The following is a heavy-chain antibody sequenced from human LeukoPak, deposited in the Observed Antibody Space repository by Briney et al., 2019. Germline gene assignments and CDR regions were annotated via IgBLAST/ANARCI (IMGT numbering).Heavy chain of an antibody. CDR2: ISSSGSTI. V-gene: IGHV3-48*02. J-gene: IGHJ4*02. Sequence: GGSLRLSCAASGFTFSTYSMHWVRQAPGKGLEWVSYISSSGSTIYYTDSVKGRFTISRDNAENSLHLQMNSLRDEDTALYYCARGRTGDFFDSWGQGTLVTVSS. CDR3: ARGRTGDFFDS. CDR1: GFTFSTYS. D-gene: IGHD7-27*01.